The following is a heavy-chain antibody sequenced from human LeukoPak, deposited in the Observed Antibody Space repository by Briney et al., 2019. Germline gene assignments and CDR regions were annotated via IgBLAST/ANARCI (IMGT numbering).Heavy chain of an antibody. CDR3: ARDSSYCSGGVCFDVFDI. CDR2: IKRDGSDT. J-gene: IGHJ3*02. Sequence: PGGSLRLSCAASGFTFNSYGMHWVRQAPGRGLEWVANIKRDGSDTHYLDSLKGRFTISRDNAKSSLSLQMNSLRAEDTAVYYCARDSSYCSGGVCFDVFDIWGQGTMVVVSS. CDR1: GFTFNSYG. D-gene: IGHD2-8*02. V-gene: IGHV3-7*01.